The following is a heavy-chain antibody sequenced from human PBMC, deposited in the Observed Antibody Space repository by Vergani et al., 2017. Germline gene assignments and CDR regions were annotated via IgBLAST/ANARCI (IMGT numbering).Heavy chain of an antibody. CDR3: ARDHGGEGAFDI. Sequence: EVQLLESGGGLVQPGGSLRLSCAASGFTFSSYAMSWVRQAPGKGLEWVSAISGSGGSTYYADSVKGRFTISRDNSKNTLYLQMNSLRAEDTAVYYCARDHGGEGAFDIWGQGTMVTVSS. CDR1: GFTFSSYA. V-gene: IGHV3-23*01. J-gene: IGHJ3*02. D-gene: IGHD2-15*01. CDR2: ISGSGGST.